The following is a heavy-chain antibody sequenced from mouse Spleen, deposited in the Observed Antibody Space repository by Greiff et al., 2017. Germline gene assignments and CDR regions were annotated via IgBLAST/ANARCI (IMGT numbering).Heavy chain of an antibody. CDR2: INPSTGGT. V-gene: IGHV1-42*01. CDR3: ARDPDY. Sequence: VQLKQSGPELVKPGASVKISCKASGYSFTGYYMNWVKQSPEKSLEWIGEINPSTGGTTYNQKFKAKATLTVDKSSSTAYMQLKSLTSEDSAVYYCARDPDYWGQGTSVTVSS. CDR1: GYSFTGYY. J-gene: IGHJ4*01.